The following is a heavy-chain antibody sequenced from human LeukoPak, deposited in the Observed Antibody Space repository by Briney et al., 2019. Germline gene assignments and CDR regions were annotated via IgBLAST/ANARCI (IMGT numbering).Heavy chain of an antibody. CDR3: AKHFKENKVATSYAAFDI. CDR2: IRSGVGNT. V-gene: IGHV3-23*01. D-gene: IGHD4-23*01. J-gene: IGHJ3*02. Sequence: GGSLRLSCAASGFTFSTYAMSWVRQPPGKGLEWVSCIRSGVGNTFYADSVKGRFIISRDDAKNTLYLQMNSLRAEDTAVYYCAKHFKENKVATSYAAFDIWGQGTMVTVSS. CDR1: GFTFSTYA.